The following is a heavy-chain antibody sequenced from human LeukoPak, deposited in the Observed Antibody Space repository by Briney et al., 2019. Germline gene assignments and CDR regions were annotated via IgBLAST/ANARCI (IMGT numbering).Heavy chain of an antibody. Sequence: PGGSLRLSCAASGFTVSSNYMSWVRQAPGKGLEWVSIIYSGGSTFYADSVKGRFTISRDNSKNTLYLQMNSLRAEDTAVYYCTTQWFGEFHSPNYFDYWGQGTLVTVSS. V-gene: IGHV3-53*01. J-gene: IGHJ4*02. CDR2: IYSGGST. CDR1: GFTVSSNY. D-gene: IGHD3-10*01. CDR3: TTQWFGEFHSPNYFDY.